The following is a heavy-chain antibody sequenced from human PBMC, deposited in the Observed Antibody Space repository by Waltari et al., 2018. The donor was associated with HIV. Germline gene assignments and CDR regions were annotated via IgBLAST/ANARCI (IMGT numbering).Heavy chain of an antibody. CDR3: ARDRDTMVRGVIITSAFDI. CDR1: GYTFTSYY. J-gene: IGHJ3*02. V-gene: IGHV1-46*03. D-gene: IGHD3-10*01. CDR2: INPSGGRK. Sequence: QVQLVQSGAEVKKPGASVKVSCKASGYTFTSYYMHWVRQAPGQGLEWMGIINPSGGRKSYAQKFQGRVTMTRDTSTSTVYMELSSLRSEDTAMYYCARDRDTMVRGVIITSAFDIWGQGTMVTVSS.